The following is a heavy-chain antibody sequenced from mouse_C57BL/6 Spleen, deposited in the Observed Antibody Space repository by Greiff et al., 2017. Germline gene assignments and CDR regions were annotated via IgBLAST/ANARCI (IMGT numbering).Heavy chain of an antibody. CDR3: ARKGYSKGGYFDV. CDR1: GFSLTSYA. J-gene: IGHJ1*03. CDR2: ICTGGGT. V-gene: IGHV2-9-1*01. D-gene: IGHD2-5*01. Sequence: VQLQQSGPGLVAPSQSLSITCTVSGFSLTSYAISWVRQPPGKGLEWLGVICTGGGTNNNSAHKSRLSISQDNSKSQVFLKMHSLQTDDTARYYCARKGYSKGGYFDVWGTGTTVTVSS.